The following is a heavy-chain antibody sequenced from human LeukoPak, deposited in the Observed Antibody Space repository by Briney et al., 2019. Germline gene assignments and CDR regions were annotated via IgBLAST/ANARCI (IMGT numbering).Heavy chain of an antibody. CDR2: IRDDGSNK. Sequence: PGGSLRLSCAASGFTFSSYGIHWVRQAPGKGLEWVTFIRDDGSNKYYADSVKGRSTISRDNSKNTLYLQMNSLRAEDTAVYYCAKAGSSSWDAFDYWGQGTLVTVSS. CDR1: GFTFSSYG. D-gene: IGHD6-13*01. CDR3: AKAGSSSWDAFDY. J-gene: IGHJ4*02. V-gene: IGHV3-30*02.